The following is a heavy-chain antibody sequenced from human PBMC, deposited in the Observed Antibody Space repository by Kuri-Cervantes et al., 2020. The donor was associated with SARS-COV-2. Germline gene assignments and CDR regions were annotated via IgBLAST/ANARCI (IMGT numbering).Heavy chain of an antibody. Sequence: GESLKISCAASGFTFSSYWMSWVRQAPGKGLEWVANIKQDGSEKYYVDSVKGRFTISRDNAKNSLYLQMNSLRAEDTAVYYCAKSGSNSSSYVSRLDVWGKGTTVTVSS. CDR3: AKSGSNSSSYVSRLDV. V-gene: IGHV3-7*01. D-gene: IGHD2/OR15-2a*01. CDR1: GFTFSSYW. CDR2: IKQDGSEK. J-gene: IGHJ6*04.